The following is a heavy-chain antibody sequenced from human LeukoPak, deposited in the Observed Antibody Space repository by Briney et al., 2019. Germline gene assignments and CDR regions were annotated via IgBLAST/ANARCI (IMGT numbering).Heavy chain of an antibody. CDR1: GYTFTSYA. CDR3: ARELVAMAPGCFDY. Sequence: ASVKVSCKASGYTFTSYAMNWVRQAPGQGLEWMGWINTNTGNPTYAQGFTGRVVFSLDTSVSTAYLQISSLKAEDPAVYYCARELVAMAPGCFDYWGQGTLVTVSS. J-gene: IGHJ4*02. CDR2: INTNTGNP. D-gene: IGHD5-18*01. V-gene: IGHV7-4-1*02.